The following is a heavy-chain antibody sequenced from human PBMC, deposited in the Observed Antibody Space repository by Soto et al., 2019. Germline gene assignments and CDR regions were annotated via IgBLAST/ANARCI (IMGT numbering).Heavy chain of an antibody. CDR1: GYSVTTYR. J-gene: IGHJ4*02. V-gene: IGHV5-51*01. Sequence: ESLQISCKGSGYSVTTYRIGWVRQMPGRGVVWRVIIYPGDSDSRYCPASLGQVTISADKSISTAYQQWRSLKASDTAMYYYSVKRSRDGCDYYDYWGQGTLVSVSS. CDR2: IYPGDSDS. CDR3: SVKRSRDGCDYYDY. D-gene: IGHD5-12*01.